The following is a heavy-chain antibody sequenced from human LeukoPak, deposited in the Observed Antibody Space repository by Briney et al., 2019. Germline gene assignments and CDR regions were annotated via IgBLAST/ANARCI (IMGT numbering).Heavy chain of an antibody. V-gene: IGHV3-9*01. D-gene: IGHD3-3*01. Sequence: GRSLRLPCAASGFTFEDYGMHWVRQVPGKGLEWVSSISWHSNNIAYADSVKGRFNISRDNAKNSLSLQMNSLRPEDTALYYCAKGRGLRFYGWLLKKDAFDIWGQGTRVTVSP. CDR2: ISWHSNNI. CDR3: AKGRGLRFYGWLLKKDAFDI. CDR1: GFTFEDYG. J-gene: IGHJ3*02.